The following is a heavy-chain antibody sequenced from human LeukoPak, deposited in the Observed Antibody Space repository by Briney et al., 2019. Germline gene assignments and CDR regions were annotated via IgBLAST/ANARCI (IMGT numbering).Heavy chain of an antibody. J-gene: IGHJ3*02. Sequence: GGSLRLSCAASGFTFSDYYMSWIRQAPGKGLEWVSYISSSSYTNYADSVKGRFTISRDNSKNTLYLQMHSLRVEDTAVYYCASPSSGQSFDIWGQGTMVTVSS. CDR2: ISSSSYT. D-gene: IGHD6-19*01. CDR1: GFTFSDYY. CDR3: ASPSSGQSFDI. V-gene: IGHV3-11*03.